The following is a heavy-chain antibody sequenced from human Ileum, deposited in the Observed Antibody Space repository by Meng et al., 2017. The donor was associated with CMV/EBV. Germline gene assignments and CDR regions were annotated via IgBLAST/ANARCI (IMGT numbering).Heavy chain of an antibody. CDR1: GFTFSTYE. Sequence: GESLKISCAASGFTFSTYEMDWVRQAPGKGLEWVSYISSSGTTTYYSDSVKGRFTISRDNTKNSLYLQMNSLRAEDTALYYCAKESCSSTSCYSYYYYGMDVWGQGTTVTVSS. V-gene: IGHV3-48*03. CDR3: AKESCSSTSCYSYYYYGMDV. CDR2: ISSSGTTT. J-gene: IGHJ6*02. D-gene: IGHD2-2*01.